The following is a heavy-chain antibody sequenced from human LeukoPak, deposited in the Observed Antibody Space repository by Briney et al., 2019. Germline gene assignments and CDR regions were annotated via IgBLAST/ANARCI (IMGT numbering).Heavy chain of an antibody. J-gene: IGHJ4*02. CDR3: AKDIVGSSRD. Sequence: GGSLRLSCVGYGLGLRNYWMSWVRQAPGKGLEWVANIKQDGGETYFADSVKGRFIISRDNSKNSLYLQMNSLRAEDTAVYYCAKDIVGSSRDWGQGTLVTVSS. V-gene: IGHV3-7*03. CDR2: IKQDGGET. D-gene: IGHD6-6*01. CDR1: GLGLRNYW.